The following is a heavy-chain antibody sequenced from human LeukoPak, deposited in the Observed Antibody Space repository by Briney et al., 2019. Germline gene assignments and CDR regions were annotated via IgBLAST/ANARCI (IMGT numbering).Heavy chain of an antibody. D-gene: IGHD7-27*01. CDR3: ARDKNWGSGPLEI. CDR2: ISISSSYL. J-gene: IGHJ3*02. Sequence: GGSLRLSCAASGFTFSSYSMIWVRQAPGKGLEWVSSISISSSYLYYADSVKGRFTISRDNAKNSLYLQMNSLRAEDTAVYYCARDKNWGSGPLEIWGQGTMVTVSS. V-gene: IGHV3-21*01. CDR1: GFTFSSYS.